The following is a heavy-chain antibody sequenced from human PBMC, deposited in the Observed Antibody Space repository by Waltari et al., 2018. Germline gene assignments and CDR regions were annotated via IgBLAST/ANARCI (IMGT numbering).Heavy chain of an antibody. CDR2: IYYSGIT. J-gene: IGHJ4*02. D-gene: IGHD6-13*01. V-gene: IGHV4-39*07. CDR1: GGSISSSSYY. CDR3: ARGRIAAAGGLGYFDY. Sequence: QLQLQESGPGLVKPSETLSLTCTVSGGSISSSSYYWGWIRQPPGKGLEWIGSIYYSGITYYNPSLKSRVTIAVDTSKNQFSLKLSSVTAADTAVYYCARGRIAAAGGLGYFDYWGQGTLVTVSS.